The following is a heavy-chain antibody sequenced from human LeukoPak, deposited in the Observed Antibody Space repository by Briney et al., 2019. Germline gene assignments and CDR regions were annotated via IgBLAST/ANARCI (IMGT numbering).Heavy chain of an antibody. Sequence: PSETLSLTCTVSGGSISSSSYYWGWIRQPPGKGLEWIGSIYYSGSTYYNPSLKSRVTISVDTSKNQFSLKLSSVTAADTAVYYCARHRGASGRNYEPLPADYWGQGTLVTVSS. CDR2: IYYSGST. V-gene: IGHV4-39*01. J-gene: IGHJ4*02. CDR1: GGSISSSSYY. D-gene: IGHD4-11*01. CDR3: ARHRGASGRNYEPLPADY.